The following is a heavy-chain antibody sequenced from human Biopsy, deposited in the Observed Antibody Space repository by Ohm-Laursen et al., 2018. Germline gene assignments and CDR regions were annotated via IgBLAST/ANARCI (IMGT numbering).Heavy chain of an antibody. D-gene: IGHD3-3*01. V-gene: IGHV4-39*01. CDR2: IFYSGTT. J-gene: IGHJ4*02. CDR1: GVSISSGPYY. CDR3: ARFQAGTIEVY. Sequence: SETLSLTCTVSGVSISSGPYYWGWIRQPPGKGLEWIGHIFYSGTTSYNPSHKSQITISVDTSKTQFSLRLSSVTAADTAVYYRARFQAGTIEVYWGQGTLVTVSS.